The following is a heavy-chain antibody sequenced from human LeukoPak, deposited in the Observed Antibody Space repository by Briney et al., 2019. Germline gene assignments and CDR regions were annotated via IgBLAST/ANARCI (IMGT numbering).Heavy chain of an antibody. Sequence: QSGGSLRLSCAASGFTFSSYAMSWVRQAPGKGLEWVSAISGSGGSTYYADSVKGRFTVSRDNSKNTLYVEMNTLRAEDTAVYYCAKWGDYDILTGYYVSDFWGQGTLVTVSS. CDR1: GFTFSSYA. J-gene: IGHJ4*02. D-gene: IGHD3-9*01. CDR2: ISGSGGST. V-gene: IGHV3-23*01. CDR3: AKWGDYDILTGYYVSDF.